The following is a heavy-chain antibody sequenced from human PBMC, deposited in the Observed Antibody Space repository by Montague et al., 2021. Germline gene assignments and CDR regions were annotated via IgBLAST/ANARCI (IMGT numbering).Heavy chain of an antibody. Sequence: SLSLSFAASGFPFSGYAMSWVRQALGKGLEWVSGTSATGGGTFYADSVKGRFIISRDNSKNTLFLQMNSLRADDTAVYYCAKNRAAPGRSSFDYWGQGTLVTVSS. CDR3: AKNRAAPGRSSFDY. V-gene: IGHV3-23*01. CDR1: GFPFSGYA. CDR2: TSATGGGT. D-gene: IGHD6-13*01. J-gene: IGHJ4*02.